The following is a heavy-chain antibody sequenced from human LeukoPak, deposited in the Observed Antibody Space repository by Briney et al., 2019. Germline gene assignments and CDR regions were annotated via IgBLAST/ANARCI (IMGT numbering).Heavy chain of an antibody. J-gene: IGHJ4*02. CDR2: INPNSGGT. D-gene: IGHD3-3*01. Sequence: GASVKVSCKASGYTFTGYYMHWVRQAPGQGLEWMGWINPNSGGTNYAQKFQGRVTMTRDTSISTAYMELSRLRSDDTAVYYCARGPGIQLRFLERFNYYFDYWGQGTLVTVSS. V-gene: IGHV1-2*02. CDR3: ARGPGIQLRFLERFNYYFDY. CDR1: GYTFTGYY.